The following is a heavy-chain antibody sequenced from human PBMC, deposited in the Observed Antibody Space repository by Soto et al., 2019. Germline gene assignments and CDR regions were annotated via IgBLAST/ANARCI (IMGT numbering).Heavy chain of an antibody. Sequence: PGGSLRLSCAASGFTFDDYAMHWVRQAPGKGLEWVSGISWNSGSIGYADSVKGRFTISRDNAKNSLYLQMNSLRAEDTALYYCAKDSGNSGSSPREGPLAYWGQGTLVVVYS. D-gene: IGHD1-26*01. CDR2: ISWNSGSI. J-gene: IGHJ4*02. CDR1: GFTFDDYA. V-gene: IGHV3-9*01. CDR3: AKDSGNSGSSPREGPLAY.